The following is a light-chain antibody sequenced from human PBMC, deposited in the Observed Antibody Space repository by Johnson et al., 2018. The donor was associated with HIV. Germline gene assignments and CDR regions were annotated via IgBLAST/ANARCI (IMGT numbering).Light chain of an antibody. Sequence: QSVLTQPPSVSAAPGQKVTISCSGSSSNIGNNYVSWYQQLPGTAPKLLIYENNKRPSGIPDRFSGSKSDTSATLGITGLQTGDEADYYCGAWDSSLSAYVFGIGTKVTVL. V-gene: IGLV1-51*02. J-gene: IGLJ1*01. CDR3: GAWDSSLSAYV. CDR2: ENN. CDR1: SSNIGNNY.